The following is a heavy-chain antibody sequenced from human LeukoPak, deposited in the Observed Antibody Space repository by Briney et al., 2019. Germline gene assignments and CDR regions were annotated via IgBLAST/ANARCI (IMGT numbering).Heavy chain of an antibody. CDR2: FDPEDGEI. Sequence: GASVKVSCKVSEYTLTELSMHWVRQAPGKGLEWLGGFDPEDGEIIYAQKFQGRVTMSDDTSTDTAYMELGSLRSDDTAVYYCAADHGDYSGSYWTAFDIWGQGTMVTVSS. CDR1: EYTLTELS. V-gene: IGHV1-24*01. D-gene: IGHD1-26*01. CDR3: AADHGDYSGSYWTAFDI. J-gene: IGHJ3*02.